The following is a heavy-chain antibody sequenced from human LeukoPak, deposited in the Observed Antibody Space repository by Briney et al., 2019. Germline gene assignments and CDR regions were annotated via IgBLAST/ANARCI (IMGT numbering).Heavy chain of an antibody. Sequence: QAGRSLRLSCAASGFRFDEYAMHWVRQTPGKGLEWVSGISWNSGSIVYADSVKGRFTISRDNAKDSLYLQMNSLRVEDTALYYCAKDWTSSRWNHFDYWGQGILVTVSS. CDR3: AKDWTSSRWNHFDY. CDR2: ISWNSGSI. J-gene: IGHJ4*02. V-gene: IGHV3-9*01. CDR1: GFRFDEYA. D-gene: IGHD6-13*01.